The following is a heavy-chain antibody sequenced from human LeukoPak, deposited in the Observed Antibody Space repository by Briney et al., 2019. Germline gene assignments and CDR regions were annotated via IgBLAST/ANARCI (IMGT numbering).Heavy chain of an antibody. Sequence: GGSLRLSCAASGFTFSNYWMHWVRQVPGKGLEWVSSISSSGNCIHYADSVKGRFTISRDNAKNSLYLQVNSLRAEDTAVYYCARDVSGYPYWGQGTLVTVSS. V-gene: IGHV3-21*01. CDR3: ARDVSGYPY. J-gene: IGHJ4*02. CDR1: GFTFSNYW. D-gene: IGHD5-12*01. CDR2: ISSSGNCI.